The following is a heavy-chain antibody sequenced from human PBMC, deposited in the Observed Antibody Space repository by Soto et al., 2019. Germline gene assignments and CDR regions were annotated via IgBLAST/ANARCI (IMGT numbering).Heavy chain of an antibody. V-gene: IGHV1-69*01. J-gene: IGHJ5*02. D-gene: IGHD6-13*01. Sequence: QVQLVQSGAEVKKPGSSVKVSCKASGGTFSSYAISWVRQAPGQGLEWMGGIIPIFGTANYAQKFQGRVTITADESTSSVNMEQSSLSSEETAGYYGTVSSSWDTGWFDPWGQGTLVTVSS. CDR1: GGTFSSYA. CDR2: IIPIFGTA. CDR3: TVSSSWDTGWFDP.